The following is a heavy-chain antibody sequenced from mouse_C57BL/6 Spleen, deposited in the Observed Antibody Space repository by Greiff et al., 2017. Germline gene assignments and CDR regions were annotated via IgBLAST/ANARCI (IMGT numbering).Heavy chain of an antibody. J-gene: IGHJ4*01. CDR3: AKKSPLTGDAMDY. CDR1: GFSLTSYG. CDR2: IWRGGST. V-gene: IGHV2-5*01. Sequence: VQRVESGPGLVQPSQSLSITCTVSGFSLTSYGVHWVRQSPGKGLEWLGVIWRGGSTDYNAAFMSRLSITKDNSKSQVFFKMNSLQADDTAIYYCAKKSPLTGDAMDYWGQGTSVTVSS. D-gene: IGHD4-1*01.